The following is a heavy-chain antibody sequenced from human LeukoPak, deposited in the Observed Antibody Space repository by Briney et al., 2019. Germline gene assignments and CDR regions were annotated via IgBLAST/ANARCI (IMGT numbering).Heavy chain of an antibody. V-gene: IGHV3-9*01. Sequence: GGSLRLSCAASGFIFDDYAMHWVRQAPGKGLEWVSGISWNSGSIGYADSVKGRFTISRDNAKNSLYLQMNSLRAEDTALYYCAKVQSSGWYDAFDNWGQGTMVTVSP. D-gene: IGHD6-19*01. CDR3: AKVQSSGWYDAFDN. J-gene: IGHJ3*02. CDR2: ISWNSGSI. CDR1: GFIFDDYA.